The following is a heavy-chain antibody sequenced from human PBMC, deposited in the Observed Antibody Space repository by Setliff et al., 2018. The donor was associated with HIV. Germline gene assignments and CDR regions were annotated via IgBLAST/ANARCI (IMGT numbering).Heavy chain of an antibody. CDR1: GFTFSTYA. Sequence: PGGSLRLSCATSGFTFSTYAMHWVRQAPGKGLVWVSLINSDGSSTSYGDSVKGRFTISRDNAKNTLYLQMNSLRAEDTAVYYCASLGGLLYTSSSLRGVDYWGQGTLVTVSS. CDR3: ASLGGLLYTSSSLRGVDY. V-gene: IGHV3-74*01. J-gene: IGHJ4*02. D-gene: IGHD6-6*01. CDR2: INSDGSST.